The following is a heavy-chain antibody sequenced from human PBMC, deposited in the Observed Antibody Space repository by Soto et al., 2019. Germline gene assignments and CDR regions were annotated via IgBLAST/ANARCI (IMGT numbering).Heavy chain of an antibody. V-gene: IGHV4-39*01. J-gene: IGHJ3*02. D-gene: IGHD2-21*02. CDR2: IYYSGST. CDR1: GGSISSSSYY. CDR3: ASHDRDLTAFDI. Sequence: QLQLQESGPGLVKPSETLSLTCTVSGGSISSSSYYWGWIRQPPGKGLEWIGSIYYSGSTYYNPSLKSRVTISVDTSKNQFSLKLSSVTAADTAVYYCASHDRDLTAFDIWGQGTMVTVSS.